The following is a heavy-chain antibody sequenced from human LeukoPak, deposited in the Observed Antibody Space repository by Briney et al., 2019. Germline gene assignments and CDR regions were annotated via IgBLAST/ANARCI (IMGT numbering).Heavy chain of an antibody. V-gene: IGHV1-18*01. CDR2: FNPENGNT. CDR3: AREHSSSWDQFDY. CDR1: GYSLVGYG. D-gene: IGHD6-13*01. J-gene: IGHJ4*02. Sequence: ASVKVSCKASGYSLVGYGITWVRQAPGQGLEWMGWFNPENGNTNYAQKVQGRVTMTADTSTSTSYMELRSLRSDDTAVYYCAREHSSSWDQFDYWGQGTLVTVSS.